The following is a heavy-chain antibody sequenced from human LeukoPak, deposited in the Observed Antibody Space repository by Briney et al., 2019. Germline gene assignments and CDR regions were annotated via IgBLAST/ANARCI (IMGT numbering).Heavy chain of an antibody. CDR1: GGSISSSSYY. V-gene: IGHV4-39*01. J-gene: IGHJ5*02. Sequence: NPSETLSLTCTVSGGSISSSSYYWGWIRQPPGKGLEWIGSIYYSGSTYYNPSLKSRVTISVDTSKNQFSLKLSSVTAADTAVYYCARHPPEARAIFGVVIRRADGNWFDPWGQGTLVTVSS. CDR3: ARHPPEARAIFGVVIRRADGNWFDP. D-gene: IGHD3-3*02. CDR2: IYYSGST.